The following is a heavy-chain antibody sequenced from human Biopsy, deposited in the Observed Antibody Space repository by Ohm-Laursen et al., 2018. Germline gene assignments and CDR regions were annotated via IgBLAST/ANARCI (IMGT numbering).Heavy chain of an antibody. CDR2: IWSDGNNK. CDR1: GFTFHTYA. J-gene: IGHJ4*02. Sequence: SLRLPCSASGFTFHTYAMNWVRQAPGKGLEWVAVIWSDGNNKYYADSVKGRFTISRDTSRNTLYMQMNSLRVEDTALYYCARDAEEFDSSGPRFDYWGQGTLVTVSS. CDR3: ARDAEEFDSSGPRFDY. V-gene: IGHV3-33*08. D-gene: IGHD3-22*01.